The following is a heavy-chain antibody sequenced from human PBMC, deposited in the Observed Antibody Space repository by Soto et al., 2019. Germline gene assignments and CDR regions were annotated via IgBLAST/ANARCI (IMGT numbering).Heavy chain of an antibody. J-gene: IGHJ4*02. CDR1: GGYISSGGNY. CDR3: AREDIKESFFDS. CDR2: IYYTGHT. Sequence: SETLSLTCSVSGGYISSGGNYWSWVRQHPGKGLEWIGFIYYTGHTKYNAALKSRVSISGDMSENQFSLTLTSVTAADTAVYYCAREDIKESFFDSWGPGILVTVSS. V-gene: IGHV4-31*03.